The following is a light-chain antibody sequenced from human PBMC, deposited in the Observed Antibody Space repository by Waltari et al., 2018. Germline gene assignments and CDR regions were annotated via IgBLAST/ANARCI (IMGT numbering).Light chain of an antibody. Sequence: QSVLTQPPSVSGAPGPRVTIPRPGSSSNIRAGAAVHWYQQFSGTAPNLLIFDNDNRPSGVPDRFSGSRSGTSAYLAITGLQTDDEADYFCQSYDSGQWVFGGGTKVTVL. CDR1: SSNIRAGAA. J-gene: IGLJ3*02. V-gene: IGLV1-40*01. CDR2: DND. CDR3: QSYDSGQWV.